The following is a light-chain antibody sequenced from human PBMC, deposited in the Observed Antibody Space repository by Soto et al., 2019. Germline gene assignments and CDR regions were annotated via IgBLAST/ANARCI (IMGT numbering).Light chain of an antibody. CDR2: GAS. V-gene: IGKV3-20*01. J-gene: IGKJ1*01. CDR3: QQYGSSPRT. Sequence: EIFLTQAAATLSLIHRARATLSCSSSQSVSSSYLAWYQQKPGQAPRLLIYGASSRATGIPDRFSGSGSGTDFTLTISRLEPQDFAVYYCQQYGSSPRTFGPGTKVDIK. CDR1: QSVSSSY.